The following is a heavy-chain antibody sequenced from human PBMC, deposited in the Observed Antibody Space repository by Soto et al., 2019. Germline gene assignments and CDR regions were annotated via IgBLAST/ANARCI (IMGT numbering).Heavy chain of an antibody. Sequence: GASVKVSCKASGYTFINYDISWVRQATGQGLEWMGWMSPGSGKTGYANKFQGRVTMTRDASTSTAHLELSSLTSEDTAVYYCARMASSGTLNWFDPWGQGTLVTVS. J-gene: IGHJ5*02. CDR2: MSPGSGKT. CDR3: ARMASSGTLNWFDP. V-gene: IGHV1-8*02. CDR1: GYTFINYD.